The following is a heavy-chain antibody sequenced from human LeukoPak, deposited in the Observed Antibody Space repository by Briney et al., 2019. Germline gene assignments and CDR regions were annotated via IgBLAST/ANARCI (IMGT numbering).Heavy chain of an antibody. J-gene: IGHJ4*02. CDR3: AKTVAGTGGIDY. CDR1: GYTFTGYY. CDR2: INPNSGGT. Sequence: ASVKVSCKASGYTFTGYYMHWVRQAPGQGLEWTGWINPNSGGTNYAQKFQGRVTMTRDTSISTAYMELSRLRSDDTAVYYCAKTVAGTGGIDYWGQGTLVTVSS. D-gene: IGHD6-19*01. V-gene: IGHV1-2*02.